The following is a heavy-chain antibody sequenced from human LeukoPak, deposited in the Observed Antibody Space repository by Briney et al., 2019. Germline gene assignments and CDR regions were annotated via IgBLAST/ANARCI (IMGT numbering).Heavy chain of an antibody. Sequence: GRSLRLSCAASGFTFSSYSMNWVRQAPGKGLEWVSSISSSSSYIYYADSVKGRFTISRDNAKNSLYLQMNSLRAEDTAVYYCARDWSGGAHFDYWGQGTLVTVSS. CDR1: GFTFSSYS. CDR2: ISSSSSYI. V-gene: IGHV3-21*01. D-gene: IGHD3-10*01. J-gene: IGHJ4*02. CDR3: ARDWSGGAHFDY.